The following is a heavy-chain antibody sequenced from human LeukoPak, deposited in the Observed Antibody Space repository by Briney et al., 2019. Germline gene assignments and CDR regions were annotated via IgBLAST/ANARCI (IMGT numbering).Heavy chain of an antibody. CDR2: ISYDGSNK. D-gene: IGHD5-24*01. CDR1: GFTFSSYG. J-gene: IGHJ4*02. Sequence: GGSLRLSCAASGFTFSSYGMHWVRQAPGKGLEWVAVISYDGSNKYYADSVKGRFTISRDNSENTLYLQMNSLRAEDTAVYYCAKGRKSEMATLGYWGQGTLVTVSS. V-gene: IGHV3-30*18. CDR3: AKGRKSEMATLGY.